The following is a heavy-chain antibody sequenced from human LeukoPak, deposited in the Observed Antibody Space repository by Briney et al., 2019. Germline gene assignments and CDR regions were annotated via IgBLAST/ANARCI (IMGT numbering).Heavy chain of an antibody. J-gene: IGHJ4*02. Sequence: SQTLSLTCTLSGGSISSGGYYWSWIRQHPGKGLDWTVYIYYSGSTYYNPSLKSRVTISVDTSKNQFSLKLSSVTAADTAVYYCARGNYDSSGYPAYYFDYWGQGTLVTVSS. CDR1: GGSISSGGYY. V-gene: IGHV4-31*03. CDR3: ARGNYDSSGYPAYYFDY. CDR2: IYYSGST. D-gene: IGHD3-22*01.